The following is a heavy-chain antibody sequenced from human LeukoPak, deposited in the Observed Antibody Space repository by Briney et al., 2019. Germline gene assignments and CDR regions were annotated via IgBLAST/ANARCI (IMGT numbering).Heavy chain of an antibody. Sequence: ASVKVSCKASGYTFTSYGISWVRQAPGQGLEWMGWISAYNGNTNYAQKLQGRVTMTTDTSTSTAYMELRSLRSDDTAVYYCARDRAAASTFVPRNPFDYWGQGTLVTVSS. CDR2: ISAYNGNT. V-gene: IGHV1-18*01. CDR3: ARDRAAASTFVPRNPFDY. J-gene: IGHJ4*02. CDR1: GYTFTSYG. D-gene: IGHD6-13*01.